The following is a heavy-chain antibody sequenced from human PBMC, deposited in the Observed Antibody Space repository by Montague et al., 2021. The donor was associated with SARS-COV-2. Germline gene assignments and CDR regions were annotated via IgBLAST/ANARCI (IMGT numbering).Heavy chain of an antibody. CDR1: GDSVWSNTAA. J-gene: IGHJ4*02. CDR2: TNYRSKWTS. D-gene: IGHD4-17*01. Sequence: CAISGDSVWSNTAACNWIWQSPSGDLEWLGRTNYRSKWTSDYATSVEGRISIDPDTSKNQFFLHLRSVTPEDTGVYYCVRDTGSAQAGFDAWGQGTLVTVSS. V-gene: IGHV6-1*01. CDR3: VRDTGSAQAGFDA.